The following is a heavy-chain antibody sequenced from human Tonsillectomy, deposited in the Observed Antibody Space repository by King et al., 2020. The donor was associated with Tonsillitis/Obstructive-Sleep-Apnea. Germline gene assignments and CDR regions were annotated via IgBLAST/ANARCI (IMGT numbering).Heavy chain of an antibody. D-gene: IGHD2-15*01. CDR2: ISTYNGNT. CDR3: AREAVAATLDY. Sequence: VQLVQSGVEVKQPGASVRVSCEASGYTFTSYGVSWVRQAPGQGLEWMGWISTYNGNTKYAQKLQGRVTMTTDTSTNTAYMELRSLRSDDTAVYYCAREAVAATLDYLGQGTLVTVS. CDR1: GYTFTSYG. V-gene: IGHV1-18*04. J-gene: IGHJ4*02.